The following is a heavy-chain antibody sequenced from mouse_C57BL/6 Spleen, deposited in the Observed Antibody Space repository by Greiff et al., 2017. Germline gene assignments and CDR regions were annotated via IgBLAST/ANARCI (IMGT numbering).Heavy chain of an antibody. CDR3: TREGLYDGYYWFAY. D-gene: IGHD2-3*01. Sequence: QVHVKQSGAELVRPGASVTLSCKASGYTFTDYEMHWVKQTPVHGLEWIGAIDPETGGTAYNQKFKGKAILTADKSSSTAYMELRSLTSEDSAVYYCTREGLYDGYYWFAYWGQGTLVTVSA. V-gene: IGHV1-15*01. CDR1: GYTFTDYE. J-gene: IGHJ3*01. CDR2: IDPETGGT.